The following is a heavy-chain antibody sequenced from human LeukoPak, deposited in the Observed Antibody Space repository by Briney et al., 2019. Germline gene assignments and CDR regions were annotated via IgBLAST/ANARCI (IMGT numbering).Heavy chain of an antibody. CDR3: AKDMFPDNPNGDYSSRVAFDI. D-gene: IGHD4-11*01. J-gene: IGHJ3*02. CDR2: ISWNSGSI. CDR1: GFTFDDYA. Sequence: PGGSLRLSCAASGFTFDDYAMHWVRQAPGKGLEWVSGISWNSGSIGYADSVKGRFTISRDNAKNSLYLQMNSLRAEDTALYYCAKDMFPDNPNGDYSSRVAFDIWGQGTMVTVSS. V-gene: IGHV3-9*01.